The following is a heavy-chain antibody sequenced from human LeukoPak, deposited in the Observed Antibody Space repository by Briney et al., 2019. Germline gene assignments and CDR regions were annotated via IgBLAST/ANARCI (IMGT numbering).Heavy chain of an antibody. CDR1: GFTFSNYE. Sequence: PGGSLRLSCAASGFTFSNYEMNWVRQAPGKGLEWVSYISSSGSTIYYADSVKGRFTISRDNAENSLYLQTSSLRVEDTAVDYCARIAGWRFDPWSQGILVTVS. J-gene: IGHJ5*02. D-gene: IGHD6-19*01. V-gene: IGHV3-48*03. CDR3: ARIAGWRFDP. CDR2: ISSSGSTI.